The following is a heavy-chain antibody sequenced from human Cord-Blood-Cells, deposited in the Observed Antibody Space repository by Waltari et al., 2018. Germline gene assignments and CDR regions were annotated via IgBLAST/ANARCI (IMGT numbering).Heavy chain of an antibody. CDR2: IYYSGST. D-gene: IGHD3-3*01. V-gene: IGHV4-39*01. CDR3: ARSANDFWSGYYFDY. J-gene: IGHJ4*02. CDR1: GGSISSSSYY. Sequence: QLQLQESGPGLVKPSETLSLTCTVSGGSISSSSYYWGWIRQPPGKGLEWIGSIYYSGSTYSNPSLKSRVTISVDTSKNQFSLKLSSVTAADTAVYYCARSANDFWSGYYFDYWGQGTLVTVSS.